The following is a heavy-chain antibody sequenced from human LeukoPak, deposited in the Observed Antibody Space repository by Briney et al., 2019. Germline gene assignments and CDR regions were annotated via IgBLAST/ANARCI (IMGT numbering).Heavy chain of an antibody. J-gene: IGHJ4*02. D-gene: IGHD3-3*01. CDR2: IKQDGSEK. CDR1: GFTFSSYW. CDR3: ARGGTIFGVVISSYFDY. Sequence: PGGSLRLSCAASGFTFSSYWMSWVRQAPGKGLEWVANIKQDGSEKYYVDSVKGRFTISRDNAKNSLYLQMNSLRAEDTAVYYCARGGTIFGVVISSYFDYWGQGTLITVSS. V-gene: IGHV3-7*04.